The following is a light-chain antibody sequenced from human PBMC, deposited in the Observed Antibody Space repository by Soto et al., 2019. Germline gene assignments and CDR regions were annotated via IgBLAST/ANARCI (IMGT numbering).Light chain of an antibody. CDR3: QQYNNWPPIT. CDR2: GAS. CDR1: QSVSNNY. Sequence: EIVLTQSPGTLSLSPGERATLSCRASQSVSNNYLAWYQQKSGQAPRLLIYGASNRATGIPDRFSGSGSGTDFTLTISRLEPEDFAVYYCQQYNNWPPITFGQGTRLEI. V-gene: IGKV3-20*01. J-gene: IGKJ5*01.